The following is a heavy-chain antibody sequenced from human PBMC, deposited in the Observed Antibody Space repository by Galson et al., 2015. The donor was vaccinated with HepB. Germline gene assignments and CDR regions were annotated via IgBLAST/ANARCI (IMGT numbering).Heavy chain of an antibody. D-gene: IGHD3-3*01. Sequence: SVKVSCKASGYTFNRYGISWLRQAPGQGLEWMGWISAGNGDTKYSQKFQGRVTITTDTSASTAYMELSSLRSEDTAVYYCARDGITIFVVVIIDEWSGGMDVWGQGTTVTVS. J-gene: IGHJ6*02. CDR3: ARDGITIFVVVIIDEWSGGMDV. V-gene: IGHV1-18*01. CDR2: ISAGNGDT. CDR1: GYTFNRYG.